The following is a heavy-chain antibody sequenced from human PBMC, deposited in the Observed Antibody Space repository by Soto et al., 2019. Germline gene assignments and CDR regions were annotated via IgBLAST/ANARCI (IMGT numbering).Heavy chain of an antibody. J-gene: IGHJ4*02. CDR3: ARGANFDY. V-gene: IGHV4-59*01. CDR1: GGSISSYY. CDR2: IYYSGST. Sequence: SETLSLTCTVSGGSISSYYWSWIRQPPGKGLEWIGYIYYSGSTNYNPSLKSRVTISVDTSKNQFSLKLSSVTAADTAVYYCARGANFDYWGQGTLVTVSS.